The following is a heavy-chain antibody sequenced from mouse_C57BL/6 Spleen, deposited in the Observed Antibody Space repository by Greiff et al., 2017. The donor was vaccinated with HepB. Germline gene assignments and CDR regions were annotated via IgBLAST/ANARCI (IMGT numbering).Heavy chain of an antibody. CDR2: INPGSGGT. CDR3: AREGDSYWYFDV. D-gene: IGHD2-12*01. J-gene: IGHJ1*03. Sequence: QVQLQQSGAELVRPGPSVKVSCKASGYAFTNYLIEWVKQRPGQGLEWIGVINPGSGGTNYNEKFKGKATLTADKSSSTAYMQLSSLTSEDSAVYFCAREGDSYWYFDVWGTGTTVTVSS. CDR1: GYAFTNYL. V-gene: IGHV1-54*01.